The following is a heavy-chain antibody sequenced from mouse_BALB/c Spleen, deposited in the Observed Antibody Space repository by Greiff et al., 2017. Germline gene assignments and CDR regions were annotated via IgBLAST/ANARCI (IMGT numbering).Heavy chain of an antibody. V-gene: IGHV5-4*02. CDR1: GFTFSDYY. CDR2: ISDGGSYT. CDR3: ARRDYGSSYGFAY. D-gene: IGHD1-1*01. Sequence: EVQLVESGGGLVKPGGSLKLSCAASGFTFSDYYMYWVRQTPEKRLEWVATISDGGSYTYYPDIVKGRFTISRDNAKNNLYLQMSSLKSEDTAMYYCARRDYGSSYGFAYWGQGTLVTVSA. J-gene: IGHJ3*01.